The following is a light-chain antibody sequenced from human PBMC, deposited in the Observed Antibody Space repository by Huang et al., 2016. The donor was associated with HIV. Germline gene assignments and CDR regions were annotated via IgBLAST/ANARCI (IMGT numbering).Light chain of an antibody. CDR2: AAS. CDR3: QQYNDFRST. CDR1: QIVSSH. Sequence: ETVMTQSPVTLSVSPGDRASLSCRSSQIVSSHLAWYQHNPGQAPRLLSYAASTRATGFPARFSGSGAGTEFTLTISTLQSEDSAVYYCQQYNDFRSTFGPGTRVEIK. V-gene: IGKV3-15*01. J-gene: IGKJ3*01.